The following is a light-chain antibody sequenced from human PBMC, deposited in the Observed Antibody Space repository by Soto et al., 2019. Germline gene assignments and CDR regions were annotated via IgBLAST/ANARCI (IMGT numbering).Light chain of an antibody. Sequence: SYELTQPPSVSVSPGQTASITCSGYELGDKDASWYQQKAGQSPVLVIYDTNKRPSGIPERFSGSNSGNTATLTISGTQTMDEADYYCQAWDSTPAGFGGGTKQTVL. V-gene: IGLV3-1*01. J-gene: IGLJ2*01. CDR1: ELGDKD. CDR2: DTN. CDR3: QAWDSTPAG.